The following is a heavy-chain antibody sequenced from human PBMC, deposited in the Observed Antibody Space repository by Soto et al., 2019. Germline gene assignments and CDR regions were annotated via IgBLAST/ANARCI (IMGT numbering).Heavy chain of an antibody. V-gene: IGHV1-2*04. CDR2: INPNSGGT. CDR3: ARGLAVAGTGEGQHPAYYYYGMDV. J-gene: IGHJ6*02. CDR1: GYTFTGYY. D-gene: IGHD6-19*01. Sequence: ASVKVSCKASGYTFTGYYMHWVRQAPGQGLEWMGWINPNSGGTNYAQKFQGWVTMTRDTSISTAYMELSRLRSDDTAVYYCARGLAVAGTGEGQHPAYYYYGMDVWGQGTTVTVSS.